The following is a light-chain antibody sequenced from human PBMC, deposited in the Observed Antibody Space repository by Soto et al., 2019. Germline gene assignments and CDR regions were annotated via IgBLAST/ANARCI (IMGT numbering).Light chain of an antibody. CDR3: SSYTTISTYV. J-gene: IGLJ1*01. V-gene: IGLV2-14*01. Sequence: QSALTQPASVSGSPGQSITISCTGTSSDVGGYHYVSWYQQHPGKAPKLMIYDVRNRPSGVSNRFSGSKSVNTASLTISGLQAEDEADYYCSSYTTISTYVFGTGTKVTVL. CDR1: SSDVGGYHY. CDR2: DVR.